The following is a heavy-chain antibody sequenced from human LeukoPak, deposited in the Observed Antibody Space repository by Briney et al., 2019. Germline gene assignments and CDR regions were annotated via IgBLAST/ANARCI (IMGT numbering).Heavy chain of an antibody. CDR2: INPNSGGT. J-gene: IGHJ4*02. CDR3: ARYSSWFPNDY. CDR1: GDTFTGYY. D-gene: IGHD3-10*01. Sequence: ALVKVSCKASGDTFTGYYMHWVRQAPGQGLEWIGWINPNSGGTNYAQKFQGGVTMTRDTSISTAYMELSRLRSDDTAVYYCARYSSWFPNDYWGQGTLVTVSS. V-gene: IGHV1-2*02.